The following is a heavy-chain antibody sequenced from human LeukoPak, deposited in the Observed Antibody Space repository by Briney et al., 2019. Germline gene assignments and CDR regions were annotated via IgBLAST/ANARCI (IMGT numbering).Heavy chain of an antibody. V-gene: IGHV3-30*18. J-gene: IGHJ4*02. CDR3: AKVGSGWYGLSHHFDY. Sequence: SGRSLRLSCAASGFTFSSYGMHWVRQAPGKGLEWVAVISYDGSNKYYADSVKGRFTISRDNSKNTLYLQMNSLRAEDTAVYYCAKVGSGWYGLSHHFDYWGQGTLVTVSS. CDR2: ISYDGSNK. CDR1: GFTFSSYG. D-gene: IGHD6-19*01.